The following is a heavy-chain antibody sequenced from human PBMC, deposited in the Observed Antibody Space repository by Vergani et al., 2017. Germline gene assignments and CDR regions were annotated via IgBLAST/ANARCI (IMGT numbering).Heavy chain of an antibody. J-gene: IGHJ6*02. V-gene: IGHV4-4*03. CDR3: ARNLRWVSYDSSAPGGMDV. Sequence: QVQLQESGPGLVKPPGTLSLTCAVSGGSISSSNWWSWVRQPPGKGLEWIGEIYHSGSTNYNPSLKSRVTISVDQSKNQFSLKLSSVTAAYTAVFYCARNLRWVSYDSSAPGGMDVWGQGTTVTVSS. D-gene: IGHD3-22*01. CDR2: IYHSGST. CDR1: GGSISSSNW.